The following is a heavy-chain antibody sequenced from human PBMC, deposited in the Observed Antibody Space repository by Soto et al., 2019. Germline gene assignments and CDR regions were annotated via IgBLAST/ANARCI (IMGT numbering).Heavy chain of an antibody. CDR1: GGIFSTYA. CDR3: ASDRDDYGSGNYYNGIDF. J-gene: IGHJ4*02. D-gene: IGHD3-10*01. Sequence: QVQLVQSGAEVKKPGSSVKVSCKASGGIFSTYAISWLRQAPGQGLEWMGGIIPLFGTPNYAQRFQGRVTITADASTSTAYMDLSRLRTEDTAVSYCASDRDDYGSGNYYNGIDFWGQGTLVTVSS. CDR2: IIPLFGTP. V-gene: IGHV1-69*01.